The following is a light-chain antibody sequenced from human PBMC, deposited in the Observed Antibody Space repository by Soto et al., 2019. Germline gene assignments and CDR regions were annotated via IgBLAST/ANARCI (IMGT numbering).Light chain of an antibody. CDR2: ESS. CDR3: QQYDDLPFT. J-gene: IGKJ4*01. V-gene: IGKV1-33*01. CDR1: QAIGNY. Sequence: DIQMTQSPSSLSASVGDRVTITCQASQAIGNYLTWYQQKPGKAPKLLIYESSNLETGVPSRFSGSGSGTDFTFTINSLQPEDIATYYFQQYDDLPFTFVGGTKVEIK.